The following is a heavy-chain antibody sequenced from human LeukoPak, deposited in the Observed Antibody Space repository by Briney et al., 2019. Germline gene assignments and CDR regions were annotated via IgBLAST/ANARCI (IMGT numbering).Heavy chain of an antibody. D-gene: IGHD1-26*01. CDR3: AKGRGGIYYDYGY. CDR2: ISARGNIT. CDR1: GFIFGNYG. J-gene: IGHJ4*02. V-gene: IGHV3-23*01. Sequence: GGSLRLSCAPSGFIFGNYGMIWIRQAPGKGLEWVSIISARGNITHYADSVKGRFTISRDNSKNTVDLQMNSLTVEDTAIYYCAKGRGGIYYDYGYWGQGTLVTVSS.